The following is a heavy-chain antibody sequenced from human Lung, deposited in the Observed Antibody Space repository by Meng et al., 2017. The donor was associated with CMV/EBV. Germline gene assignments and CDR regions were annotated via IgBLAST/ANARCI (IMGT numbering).Heavy chain of an antibody. CDR3: AREFTVATSL. CDR2: INPNSGGT. J-gene: IGHJ4*02. Sequence: ASXXVSWKASGCTFTGYYMHWVRQAPGQGLEWMGWINPNSGGTNYAQKFQGRVTMTRDTSISTAYMELSRLRSDDTAVYYCAREFTVATSLWGQGTLVTVSS. D-gene: IGHD5-12*01. V-gene: IGHV1-2*02. CDR1: GCTFTGYY.